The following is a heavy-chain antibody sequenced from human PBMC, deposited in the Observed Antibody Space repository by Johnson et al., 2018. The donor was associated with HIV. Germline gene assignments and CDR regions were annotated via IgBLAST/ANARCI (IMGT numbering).Heavy chain of an antibody. J-gene: IGHJ3*02. Sequence: VQLVESGGGVVRPGGSLRLSCAASGFTFDDYGMSWVRQAPGKGLEWVSGINWNGGSTGYADSVKGRFTISSDNYQNKLYLQMNSLRAEDTAVDYCAKEYLRDSGTSAGAFDIWGQGTMVTVSS. V-gene: IGHV3-20*04. CDR2: INWNGGST. D-gene: IGHD3-10*02. CDR1: GFTFDDYG. CDR3: AKEYLRDSGTSAGAFDI.